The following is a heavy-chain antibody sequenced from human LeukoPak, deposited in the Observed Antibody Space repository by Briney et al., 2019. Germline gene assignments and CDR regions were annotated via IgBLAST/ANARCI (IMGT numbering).Heavy chain of an antibody. CDR3: ARGRAVASDY. J-gene: IGHJ4*02. Sequence: SETLSLTCAVSGGSISSGGYSWSWIRQPPGKGLEWIGEINHSGSTNYNPSLKSRVTISVDTSKNQFSLKLSSVTAADTAVYFCARGRAVASDYWGQGTLVTVSS. CDR1: GGSISSGGYS. V-gene: IGHV4-34*01. CDR2: INHSGST. D-gene: IGHD6-19*01.